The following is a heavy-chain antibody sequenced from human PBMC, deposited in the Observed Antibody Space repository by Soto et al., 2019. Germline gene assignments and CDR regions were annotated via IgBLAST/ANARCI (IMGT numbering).Heavy chain of an antibody. CDR2: IYPGDSDT. CDR1: VWSFSRYR. Sequence: GASLKISGEGPVWSFSRYRCCRVRQMPRKGLEWMGIIYPGDSDTRYSPSFQGQVTISADKSISTAYLQWSSLKASDTAMYYCARLARSRFLEWLSPANDAFDIWGQGTMVTVSS. CDR3: ARLARSRFLEWLSPANDAFDI. D-gene: IGHD3-3*01. V-gene: IGHV5-51*01. J-gene: IGHJ3*02.